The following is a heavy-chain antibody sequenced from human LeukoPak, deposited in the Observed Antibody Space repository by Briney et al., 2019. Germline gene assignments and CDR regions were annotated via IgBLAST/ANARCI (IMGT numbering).Heavy chain of an antibody. D-gene: IGHD4-17*01. CDR1: GGSISGYY. Sequence: SETLSLTCAVSGGSISGYYWSWIRQPPGKGLEWVGYISYSGSTNYNPSLKSRVTISVDTSKNQFSLKLSSVTAADTAVYYCAKLYGDYRDWFDPWGQGTLVTVSS. J-gene: IGHJ5*02. V-gene: IGHV4-59*01. CDR2: ISYSGST. CDR3: AKLYGDYRDWFDP.